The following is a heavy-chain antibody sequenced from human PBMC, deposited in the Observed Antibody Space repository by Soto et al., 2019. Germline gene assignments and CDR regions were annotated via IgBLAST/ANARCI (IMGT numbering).Heavy chain of an antibody. CDR1: GFTFSNYG. J-gene: IGHJ4*02. V-gene: IGHV3-30-3*01. D-gene: IGHD6-13*01. CDR3: AREKGGIAAAGTPDY. CDR2: ISYDGSNK. Sequence: QVQLVESGGGVVQPGRSLRLSCAASGFTFSNYGLHWVRQAPGKGLEWGALISYDGSNKNYADSVKGRFTISRDNSKNTLYMQMNSLRPEDTAVYHCAREKGGIAAAGTPDYWGQGTLVTVSS.